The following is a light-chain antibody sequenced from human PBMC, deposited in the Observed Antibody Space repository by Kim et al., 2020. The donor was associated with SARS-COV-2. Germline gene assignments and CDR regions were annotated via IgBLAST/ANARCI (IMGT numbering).Light chain of an antibody. CDR3: AAWDDSLNTVV. Sequence: QSVLTQPPSVSESPGQRVTISCSGSSSSIGSNTVNWYQQFPGAAPKLLIYSNDDRPSGVPDRFSGSKSGTSASLAISGLQSDDESDYYCAAWDDSLNTVVFGGGTQLTVL. V-gene: IGLV1-44*01. CDR2: SND. J-gene: IGLJ2*01. CDR1: SSSIGSNT.